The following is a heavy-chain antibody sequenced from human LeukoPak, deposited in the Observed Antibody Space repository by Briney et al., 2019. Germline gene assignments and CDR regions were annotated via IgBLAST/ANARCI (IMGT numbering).Heavy chain of an antibody. V-gene: IGHV3-30*18. CDR2: ISSDGSGK. Sequence: PGGSLRLSCAASEFTFSSYGMSWVRQAPGKGLEWVAVISSDGSGKHSAESVKGRFTISRDNSKNTLYLQMNSLRAEDTAVYYCAKDLTGGNYYLDYWGQGTLVTVSS. CDR1: EFTFSSYG. CDR3: AKDLTGGNYYLDY. D-gene: IGHD1-26*01. J-gene: IGHJ4*02.